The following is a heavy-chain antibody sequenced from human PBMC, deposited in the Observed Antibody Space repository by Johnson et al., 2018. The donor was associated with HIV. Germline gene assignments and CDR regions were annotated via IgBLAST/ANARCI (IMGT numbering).Heavy chain of an antibody. V-gene: IGHV3-66*02. Sequence: VQLVESGGGVVQPGRSLRLSCAASGFTVSSNYMSWVRQAPGKGLEWVSVIYSGGSTYYADSVKGRFTISRDNAKNSLYLQMNSLRAEDTALYYCAKRRIVGATVAGAFDIWGQGTMVTVSS. D-gene: IGHD1-26*01. CDR2: IYSGGST. J-gene: IGHJ3*02. CDR1: GFTVSSNY. CDR3: AKRRIVGATVAGAFDI.